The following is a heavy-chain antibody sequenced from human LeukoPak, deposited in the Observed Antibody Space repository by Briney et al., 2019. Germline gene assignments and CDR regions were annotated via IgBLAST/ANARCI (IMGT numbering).Heavy chain of an antibody. J-gene: IGHJ5*02. CDR2: IYYSGST. CDR1: GGSISSSSYY. Sequence: PSETLSLTCTVSGGSISSSSYYWGWIRQPPGKGLEWIGSIYYSGSTYYNPSLKSRVTMSIDTSKNQFSLKLSSVTAADTVEYYCARGIVPLTVTTGWFDPWGQGTLVTVSS. D-gene: IGHD4-17*01. V-gene: IGHV4-39*01. CDR3: ARGIVPLTVTTGWFDP.